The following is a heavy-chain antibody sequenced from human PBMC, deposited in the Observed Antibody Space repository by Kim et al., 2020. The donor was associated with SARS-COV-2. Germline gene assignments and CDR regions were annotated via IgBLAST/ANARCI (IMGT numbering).Heavy chain of an antibody. D-gene: IGHD3-10*01. Sequence: GGSLRLSCAASGFTFSNAWMSWVRQAPGKGLEWVGRIKSKTDGGTTDYAAPVKGRFTISRDDSKNTLYLQMNSLKTEDTAVYYCTTLWFAPPREPRDYWGQGTLVTVSS. V-gene: IGHV3-15*01. CDR1: GFTFSNAW. CDR2: IKSKTDGGTT. CDR3: TTLWFAPPREPRDY. J-gene: IGHJ4*02.